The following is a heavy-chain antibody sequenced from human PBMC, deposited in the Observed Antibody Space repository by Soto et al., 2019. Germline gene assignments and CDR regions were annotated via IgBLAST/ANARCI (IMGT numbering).Heavy chain of an antibody. D-gene: IGHD2-15*01. V-gene: IGHV3-23*01. CDR2: ISGSGAKT. J-gene: IGHJ6*03. Sequence: PGGSLRLSCAASRFTFDTYAMSWVRQAPGKGLEWVSAISGSGAKTYYADSVKGRFTISRDNSKNTLYLQMDSLRAEDTAVYHCAKLECSGGSCYSGRLVDYFYYYMDVWGKGTTVTVS. CDR1: RFTFDTYA. CDR3: AKLECSGGSCYSGRLVDYFYYYMDV.